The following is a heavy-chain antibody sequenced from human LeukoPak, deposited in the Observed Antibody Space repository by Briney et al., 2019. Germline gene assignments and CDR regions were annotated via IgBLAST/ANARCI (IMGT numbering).Heavy chain of an antibody. CDR1: GGSISRGGSS. V-gene: IGHV4-30-2*01. D-gene: IGHD5-12*01. CDR2: IYHSGST. J-gene: IGHJ4*02. CDR3: AREYSGYDAFEY. Sequence: SETLSLTCAVSGGSISRGGSSWSWIRPPPGEGLEWIGYIYHSGSTYYNPSLKSRVTISVDRSKNQFSLKLSSVTPADTAVCYCAREYSGYDAFEYWGQGTLVTVSS.